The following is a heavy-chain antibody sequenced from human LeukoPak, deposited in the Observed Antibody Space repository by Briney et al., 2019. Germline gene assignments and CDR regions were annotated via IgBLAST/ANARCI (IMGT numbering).Heavy chain of an antibody. CDR2: INPSGGST. J-gene: IGHJ1*01. Sequence: ASVKVSCKASGYTFTSYYMHWVRQAPGQGLEWMGLINPSGGSTSYAQKFQGRVTMTRNTSTSTVYMELSSLRSEDTAVYYCANRGYLEYFQHWGQGTLGTVSS. CDR1: GYTFTSYY. CDR3: ANRGYLEYFQH. D-gene: IGHD5-18*01. V-gene: IGHV1-46*01.